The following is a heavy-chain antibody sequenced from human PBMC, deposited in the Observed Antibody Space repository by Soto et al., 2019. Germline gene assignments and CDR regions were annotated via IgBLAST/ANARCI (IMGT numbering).Heavy chain of an antibody. CDR3: AIHGGLCGWV. CDR1: GGTFSTYP. J-gene: IGHJ4*02. V-gene: IGHV1-69*06. CDR2: ITPMFGTA. D-gene: IGHD1-26*01. Sequence: QVQLVQSGAEVKKPASSVKVSCKASGGTFSTYPISWVRQAPGQGLEWMGAITPMFGTADYAQKFQGGVTITADISTRTVYMELSSLRSEDTVVYYCAIHGGLCGWVWGQGTLVTVSS.